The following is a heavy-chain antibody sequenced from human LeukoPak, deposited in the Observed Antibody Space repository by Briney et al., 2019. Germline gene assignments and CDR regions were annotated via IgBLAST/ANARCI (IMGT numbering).Heavy chain of an antibody. CDR1: GYTFTSYG. Sequence: ASVKVSCKASGYTFTSYGISWVRQAPGQGLEWMGWISAYNGNTNYAQKLQGRVTMTTDTSTSTAYMELRSLRSDDTAVYYCARDPVYCSGGSCYGGDNWFDPWGQGTLVTVSS. CDR3: ARDPVYCSGGSCYGGDNWFDP. V-gene: IGHV1-18*01. J-gene: IGHJ5*02. D-gene: IGHD2-15*01. CDR2: ISAYNGNT.